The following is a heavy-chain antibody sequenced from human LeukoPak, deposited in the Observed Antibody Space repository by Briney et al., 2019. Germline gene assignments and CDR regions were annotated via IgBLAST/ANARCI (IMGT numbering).Heavy chain of an antibody. J-gene: IGHJ4*02. CDR2: IYYSGST. CDR3: AIVMVFGVVITPPFDY. Sequence: SETLSLTCTVSGGSISSSSYYWGWIRQPPGKGLEWIGSIYYSGSTYYNPSLKSRVTISVDTSKNQFSLKLSSVTAADTAVYYCAIVMVFGVVITPPFDYWGQGTLVTVS. V-gene: IGHV4-39*01. CDR1: GGSISSSSYY. D-gene: IGHD3-3*01.